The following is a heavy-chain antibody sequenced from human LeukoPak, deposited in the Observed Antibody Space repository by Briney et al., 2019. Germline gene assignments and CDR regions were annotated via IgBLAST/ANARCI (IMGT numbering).Heavy chain of an antibody. Sequence: TSETLSLTCTVSGGSISSYYWSWIRQPAGKGLEWIGRIYTSGSTNYNPSLKSRLTMSVDTSNNQLSLKLTSMTAADTAVYYCARLEYSSSSGFDYWGQGTLVTVSS. D-gene: IGHD6-6*01. CDR3: ARLEYSSSSGFDY. J-gene: IGHJ4*02. CDR2: IYTSGST. V-gene: IGHV4-4*07. CDR1: GGSISSYY.